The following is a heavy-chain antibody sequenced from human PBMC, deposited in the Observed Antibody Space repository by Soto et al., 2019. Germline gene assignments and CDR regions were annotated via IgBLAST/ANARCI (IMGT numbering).Heavy chain of an antibody. CDR1: GFTFSSYS. D-gene: IGHD5-18*01. CDR2: ISSSSSTI. CDR3: ARDRPVWLGAARGIDY. Sequence: EVQLVESGGGLVQPGGSLRLSCAASGFTFSSYSMNWVRQAPGKGLEWVSYISSSSSTIYYADSVKGRFTISRDNAKNSLYLQMNSLRDEDTAVYYCARDRPVWLGAARGIDYWGQGTLVTVSS. V-gene: IGHV3-48*02. J-gene: IGHJ4*02.